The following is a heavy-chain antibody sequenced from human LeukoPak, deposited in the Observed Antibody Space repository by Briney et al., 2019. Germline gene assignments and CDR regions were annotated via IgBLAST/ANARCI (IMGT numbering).Heavy chain of an antibody. CDR1: GYTLTIYA. V-gene: IGHV1-3*03. D-gene: IGHD3-9*01. CDR2: INAGNGNT. CDR3: ARGRGLYFDWLPLDY. J-gene: IGHJ4*02. Sequence: ASVKVSRKSSGYTLTIYAMHWVRQAPGQRLEWMGWINAGNGNTKYSQELQGRVTITRDTSASTAYMELSSLRSEDMAVYYCARGRGLYFDWLPLDYWGQGTLVTVSS.